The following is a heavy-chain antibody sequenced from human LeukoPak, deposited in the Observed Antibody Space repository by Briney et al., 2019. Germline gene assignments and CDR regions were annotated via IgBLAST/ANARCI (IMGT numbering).Heavy chain of an antibody. V-gene: IGHV5-51*01. CDR2: IYPGDSHT. J-gene: IGHJ5*02. CDR3: AISIANWFDP. CDR1: GYSFSTYW. Sequence: GGSLKTSLKGSGYSFSTYWIGWGRPMPGKGLGWMGIIYPGDSHTRYSPSFQGQVTISADKSISTAYLQWSSLKASDTAMYYCAISIANWFDPWGQGTLVTVSS.